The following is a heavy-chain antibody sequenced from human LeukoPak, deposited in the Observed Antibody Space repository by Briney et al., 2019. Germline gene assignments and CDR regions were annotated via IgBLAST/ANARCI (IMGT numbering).Heavy chain of an antibody. D-gene: IGHD1-26*01. Sequence: WETLSLTCTVSGGSLSSRYWSWIRQPPGKGLEWIGYIWYSGSTNYHPSLKSRVTISVDTSKNQFSLKLSSVTAADTAVYYCARDRRGVGWFDPWGQGTLVTVSS. J-gene: IGHJ5*02. CDR2: IWYSGST. CDR3: ARDRRGVGWFDP. V-gene: IGHV4-59*11. CDR1: GGSLSSRY.